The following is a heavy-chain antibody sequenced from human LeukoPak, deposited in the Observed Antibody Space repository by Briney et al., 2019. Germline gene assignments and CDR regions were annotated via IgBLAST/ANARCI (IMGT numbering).Heavy chain of an antibody. CDR3: AREDTPGGAFDI. Sequence: SETLSLTCAVSGGSISSHYWSWIRQPPGKGLEWIGYIYYSGSTNYNPSLTSRVTISVDTSKNQFSLKLSSVTAADTAVYYCAREDTPGGAFDIWGQGTTVTVSS. V-gene: IGHV4-59*11. CDR2: IYYSGST. J-gene: IGHJ3*02. D-gene: IGHD2-15*01. CDR1: GGSISSHY.